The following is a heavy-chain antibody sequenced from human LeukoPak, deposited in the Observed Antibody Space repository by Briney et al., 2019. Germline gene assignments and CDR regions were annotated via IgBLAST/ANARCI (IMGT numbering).Heavy chain of an antibody. CDR2: ISYDGSNK. Sequence: PGRSLRLSCAASGFTFSSYAMHWVRQAPGKGLEWVAVISYDGSNKYYADSVKGRFTISRDNSKNTLYPQMNSLRAEDTAVYYCARESFVWELLRGWLDYWGQGTLVTVSS. J-gene: IGHJ4*02. D-gene: IGHD1-26*01. CDR1: GFTFSSYA. V-gene: IGHV3-30-3*01. CDR3: ARESFVWELLRGWLDY.